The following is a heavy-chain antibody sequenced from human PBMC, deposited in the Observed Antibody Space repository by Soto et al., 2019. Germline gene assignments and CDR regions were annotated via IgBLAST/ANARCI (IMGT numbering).Heavy chain of an antibody. CDR1: GFTFSSYA. Sequence: GGSLGLSCAASGFTFSSYAMHWVRQAPGKGLEWVAVISYDGSNKYYADSVKGRFTISRDNTKNSLYLQMNSLRAEDTAVYYCARESNAHFDYWGQGTMVTVSS. J-gene: IGHJ4*02. D-gene: IGHD7-27*01. V-gene: IGHV3-30-3*01. CDR2: ISYDGSNK. CDR3: ARESNAHFDY.